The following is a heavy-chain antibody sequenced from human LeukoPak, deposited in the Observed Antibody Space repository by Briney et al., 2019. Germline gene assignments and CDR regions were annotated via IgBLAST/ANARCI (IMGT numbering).Heavy chain of an antibody. CDR1: GFTFSSYG. CDR2: IFYSAYT. D-gene: IGHD6-6*01. J-gene: IGHJ4*02. V-gene: IGHV4-39*07. CDR3: ARGGRSSSSLNFDF. Sequence: GSLRLSCAASGFTFSSYGMHWVRQAPGKGLEWIGSIFYSAYTYYNPSLKSQVSISVDTSKNQFSLNLSSVTAADTAVYYCARGGRSSSSLNFDFWGQGTLVTVSS.